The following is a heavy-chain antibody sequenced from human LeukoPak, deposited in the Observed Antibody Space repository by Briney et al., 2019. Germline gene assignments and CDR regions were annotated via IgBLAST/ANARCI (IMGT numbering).Heavy chain of an antibody. V-gene: IGHV3-64*01. CDR2: ITPDGGTT. Sequence: PGGSLTLSCAASGFALSGYVMHWVRQAPGKGPESVSAITPDGGTTYYATSVKGRFTISRDNSKNTLYLQMGSLTTDDMAVYYCARENPRGGSDSWGQGTLLTVSS. CDR3: ARENPRGGSDS. J-gene: IGHJ4*02. CDR1: GFALSGYV. D-gene: IGHD5-24*01.